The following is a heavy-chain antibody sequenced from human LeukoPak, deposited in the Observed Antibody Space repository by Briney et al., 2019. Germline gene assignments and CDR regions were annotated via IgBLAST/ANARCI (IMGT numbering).Heavy chain of an antibody. J-gene: IGHJ3*02. CDR2: IYHSGST. Sequence: SETLSLTCTVSGYSISSGYYWGWIRQPPGKGLEWIGSIYHSGSTYYNPSLKSRVTISVDTSKNQFSLKLSSVTPADTAVYYCARDPIVVPAAPDAFDIWGQGTMVTVSS. D-gene: IGHD2-2*01. CDR3: ARDPIVVPAAPDAFDI. CDR1: GYSISSGYY. V-gene: IGHV4-38-2*02.